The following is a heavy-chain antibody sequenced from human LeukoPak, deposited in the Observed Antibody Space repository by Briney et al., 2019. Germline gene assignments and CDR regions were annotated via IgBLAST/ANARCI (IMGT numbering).Heavy chain of an antibody. D-gene: IGHD3-9*01. J-gene: IGHJ5*01. CDR2: ISDSGGST. Sequence: SGGSLRLSCAASGFTFSTYAMTWVRQAREKGLEWVSGISDSGGSTYYADSVKGRFTISRDNSKNTLSLQMNSLRAEDTAIYYCASPGYDILTPLDSWGQGTLVTVSS. V-gene: IGHV3-23*01. CDR3: ASPGYDILTPLDS. CDR1: GFTFSTYA.